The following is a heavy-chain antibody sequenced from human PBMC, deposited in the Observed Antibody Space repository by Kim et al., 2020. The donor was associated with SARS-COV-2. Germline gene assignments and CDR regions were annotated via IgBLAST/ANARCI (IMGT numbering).Heavy chain of an antibody. J-gene: IGHJ4*02. V-gene: IGHV3-11*05. CDR1: GIKFNDYY. Sequence: GRSLRLSCAASGIKFNDYYMSWIRQAPGKGLEWISYISSSGSYTKYADSLKGRFTISRDNAENSLYLEMNSLRAEDTAVYYCARVAVGASSWHYFDSWGQGTLVTVSS. CDR2: ISSSGSYT. CDR3: ARVAVGASSWHYFDS. D-gene: IGHD6-13*01.